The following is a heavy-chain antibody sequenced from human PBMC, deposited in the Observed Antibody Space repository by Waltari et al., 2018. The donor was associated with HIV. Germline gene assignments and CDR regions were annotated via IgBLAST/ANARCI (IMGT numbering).Heavy chain of an antibody. J-gene: IGHJ4*02. D-gene: IGHD2-21*01. CDR1: GFTFINAW. V-gene: IGHV3-15*01. Sequence: EVHLVESGGGLVKPGGSLRVSCTVSGFTFINAWISWVRQAPGKGLEWLGRIKSKNDGGTIDYAAPVKDRFTILRDDSKHTLYLEMSSLKIEDTGIYYCVTDAVAVPLDTAYWGQGTLVTVSS. CDR3: VTDAVAVPLDTAY. CDR2: IKSKNDGGTI.